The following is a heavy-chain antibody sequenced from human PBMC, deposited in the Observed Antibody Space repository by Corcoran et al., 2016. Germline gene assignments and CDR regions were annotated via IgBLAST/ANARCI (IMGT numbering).Heavy chain of an antibody. CDR2: TYYRSKWYN. Sequence: QVQLQQSGPGLVKPSQTLSLTCAISGDSVSSNSAAWNWIRQSPSRGLEWLGRTYYRSKWYNDYAVSVKSRITINPDTSKNQFSLQLNSVTPEDTAVYYCASVRVIVVVITTFGAFDIWGQGTMVTVSS. J-gene: IGHJ3*02. D-gene: IGHD3-22*01. CDR3: ASVRVIVVVITTFGAFDI. V-gene: IGHV6-1*01. CDR1: GDSVSSNSAA.